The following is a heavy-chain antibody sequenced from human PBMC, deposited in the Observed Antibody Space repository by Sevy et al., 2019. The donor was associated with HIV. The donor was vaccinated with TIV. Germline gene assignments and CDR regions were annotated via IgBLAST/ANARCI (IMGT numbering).Heavy chain of an antibody. CDR3: AKANYYDSSGTGYYFDY. V-gene: IGHV3-9*01. Sequence: GGSLRLSCAASGFTFDDYAMHWVRQAPGKGLEKKKKKSWNSGSIGYADSVKGRFTISRDNAKNSLYLQMNGLGAEDTALYYCAKANYYDSSGTGYYFDYWGQGTLVTVSS. D-gene: IGHD3-22*01. J-gene: IGHJ4*02. CDR1: GFTFDDYA. CDR2: KSWNSGSI.